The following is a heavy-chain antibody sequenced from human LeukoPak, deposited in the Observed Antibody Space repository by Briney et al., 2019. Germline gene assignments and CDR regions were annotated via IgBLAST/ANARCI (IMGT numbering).Heavy chain of an antibody. J-gene: IGHJ4*02. CDR2: IYSGGGT. D-gene: IGHD3-22*01. Sequence: GGSLRLSCAAPGFTVSNNYMTWVRQTPGKGLEWVSVIYSGGGTYYADSVKGRFTISRDNSKNTLHLQMNSLRAEDTAVYYCAGGSGYPIDYWGQGTLVTVSS. CDR3: AGGSGYPIDY. CDR1: GFTVSNNY. V-gene: IGHV3-53*01.